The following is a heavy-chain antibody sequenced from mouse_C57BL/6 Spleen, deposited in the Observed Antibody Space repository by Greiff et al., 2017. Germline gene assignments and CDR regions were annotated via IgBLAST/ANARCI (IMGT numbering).Heavy chain of an antibody. CDR1: GFTFSSYA. J-gene: IGHJ4*01. V-gene: IGHV5-9-1*02. CDR3: TRVTTVVAHAMDY. CDR2: ISSGGDYI. Sequence: DVHLVESGEGLVKPGGSLKLSCAASGFTFSSYAMSWVRQTPEKRLEWVAYISSGGDYIYYADTVKGRFTISRDNARNTLFLQMSSLKSEDTAMYYCTRVTTVVAHAMDYWGQGTSVTVSS. D-gene: IGHD1-1*01.